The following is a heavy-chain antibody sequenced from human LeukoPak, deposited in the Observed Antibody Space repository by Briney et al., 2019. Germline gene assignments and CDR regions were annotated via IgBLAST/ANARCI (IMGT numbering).Heavy chain of an antibody. D-gene: IGHD1-7*01. J-gene: IGHJ3*01. V-gene: IGHV4-39*01. CDR2: IYYSGST. CDR3: ARNYLRGNDAFDF. Sequence: PSETLSLTCTVSGGSLSSSSYYWGWIRQPPGKGLEWIGSIYYSGSTYYKPSLKSRVTITVDTSKNQFSLKLSSVTAADMAVYYCARNYLRGNDAFDFWGQGTMVTGSS. CDR1: GGSLSSSSYY.